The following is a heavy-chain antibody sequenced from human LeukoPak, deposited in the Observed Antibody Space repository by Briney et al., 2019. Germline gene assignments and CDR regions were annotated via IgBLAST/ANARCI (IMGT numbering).Heavy chain of an antibody. CDR2: IYYSGST. V-gene: IGHV4-61*10. D-gene: IGHD3-22*01. CDR1: GGSISSGSYY. J-gene: IGHJ4*02. CDR3: ARAGYDSSGYYWRVDY. Sequence: SETLSLTCTVSGGSISSGSYYWSWIRQPAGKGLEWIGSIYYSGSTNYNPSLKSRVTISVDTSKNQFSLKLSSVTAADTAVYYCARAGYDSSGYYWRVDYWGQGTLVTVSS.